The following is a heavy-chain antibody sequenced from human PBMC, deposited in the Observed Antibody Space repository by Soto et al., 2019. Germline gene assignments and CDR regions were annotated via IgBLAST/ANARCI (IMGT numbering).Heavy chain of an antibody. Sequence: QVQLQESGPGLVKPSGTLSLTCAVSGGSINNNNWWSWVRQSPGKGLEWIGEIYHTGSTNYNPSLESRVTMLVDKSKNQIPLKGTSVTATDTAVYYCASGGLSRVRGVRGSNNMDVWGQGTTVTVSS. CDR3: ASGGLSRVRGVRGSNNMDV. J-gene: IGHJ6*02. CDR1: GGSINNNNW. CDR2: IYHTGST. D-gene: IGHD3-10*01. V-gene: IGHV4-4*02.